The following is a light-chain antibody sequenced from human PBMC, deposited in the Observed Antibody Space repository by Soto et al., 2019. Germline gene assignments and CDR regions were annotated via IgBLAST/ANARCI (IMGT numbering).Light chain of an antibody. CDR3: QQYGSSPRT. CDR1: QSVSSSY. Sequence: EIVLTQSPGTLSLSPGERATLSCRASQSVSSSYLAWYQQKPGQAPRLPIYGASSRATGIPARFSGSGSGTDFTLTTSRLEPEDCPVYYFQQYGSSPRTFGQGTKLEIK. V-gene: IGKV3-20*01. J-gene: IGKJ2*01. CDR2: GAS.